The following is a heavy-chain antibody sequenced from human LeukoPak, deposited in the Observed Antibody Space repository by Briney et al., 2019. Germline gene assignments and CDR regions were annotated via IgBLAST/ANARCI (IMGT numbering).Heavy chain of an antibody. J-gene: IGHJ4*02. CDR3: TKGSCSGGTCYSNC. D-gene: IGHD2-15*01. CDR1: GFTFGDYT. V-gene: IGHV3-49*04. CDR2: IRSNAYGGTA. Sequence: GGSLRLSCTASGFTFGDYTMNWVRQAPGKGLEWGGFIRSNAYGGTAEYAASVKGRFTISRDDSKSIAYLQLNSLKTEDTAMYYCTKGSCSGGTCYSNCWGQGTLVTVSS.